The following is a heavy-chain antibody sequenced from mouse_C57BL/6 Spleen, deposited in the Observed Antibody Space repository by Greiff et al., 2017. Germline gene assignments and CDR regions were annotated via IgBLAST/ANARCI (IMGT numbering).Heavy chain of an antibody. D-gene: IGHD1-1*01. CDR3: ARGRLMTTVAEVYAMDY. V-gene: IGHV1-26*01. CDR1: GYTFTDYY. CDR2: INPNNGGT. Sequence: VQLQQSGPELVKPGASVKISCKASGYTFTDYYMNWVKQSHGKSLEWIGDINPNNGGTSYNQKVKGKATLTVDKSSSTAYMELRSLTSEDSAVYYCARGRLMTTVAEVYAMDYWGQGTSVTVSS. J-gene: IGHJ4*01.